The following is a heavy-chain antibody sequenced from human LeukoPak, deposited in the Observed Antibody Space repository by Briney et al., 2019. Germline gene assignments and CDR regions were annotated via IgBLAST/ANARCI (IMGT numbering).Heavy chain of an antibody. CDR3: ARPGSGSPYYFDY. CDR1: GDSVSSNMAA. Sequence: SQTLPLTCAISGDSVSSNMAAWNWIRQSPSRGLEWLGRTYYRSKWYNEYAVSVKSRIEINPDTSKNHVSLQLNSVTPDDTAVYYCARPGSGSPYYFDYWGQGTLVTVSS. J-gene: IGHJ4*02. V-gene: IGHV6-1*01. D-gene: IGHD3-22*01. CDR2: TYYRSKWYN.